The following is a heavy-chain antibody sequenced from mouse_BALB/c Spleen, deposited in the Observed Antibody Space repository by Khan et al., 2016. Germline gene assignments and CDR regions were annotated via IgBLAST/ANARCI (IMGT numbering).Heavy chain of an antibody. Sequence: VQLQQSGAELVKPGASVKLSCTASGFNIKDTYMHWVKQRPEQGLEWIGRINPANGNTKYDPKFQGKATMTADTSSRTAYLQLSSLTSEDTAVYYCARRAYGSSYYWGQGTTLPVAS. D-gene: IGHD1-1*01. V-gene: IGHV14-3*02. CDR2: INPANGNT. CDR3: ARRAYGSSYY. CDR1: GFNIKDTY. J-gene: IGHJ2*01.